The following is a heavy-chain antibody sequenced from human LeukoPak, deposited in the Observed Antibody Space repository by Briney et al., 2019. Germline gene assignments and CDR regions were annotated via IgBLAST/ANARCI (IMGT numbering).Heavy chain of an antibody. CDR1: GGSISSYN. Sequence: SETLSLTCTVSGGSISSYNWSWIPQPPGKGLEWIGYNSGSTNYNPSLTRRVTISLDTSKNQFSLKLSSVTAADTAVYYCARGRGYGGNYLRAFDFWGQGTMVTVSS. CDR3: ARGRGYGGNYLRAFDF. J-gene: IGHJ3*01. V-gene: IGHV4-59*08. CDR2: NSGST. D-gene: IGHD1-26*01.